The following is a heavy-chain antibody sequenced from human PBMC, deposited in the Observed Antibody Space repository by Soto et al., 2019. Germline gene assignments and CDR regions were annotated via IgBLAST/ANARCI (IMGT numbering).Heavy chain of an antibody. CDR3: ARDRLMATAGTARHYFGLDV. CDR2: IYYSGST. V-gene: IGHV4-31*03. J-gene: IGHJ6*02. D-gene: IGHD5-18*01. CDR1: GGSIRSGGYY. Sequence: TLSLTCTFSGGSIRSGGYYWSWVRQSPRRGLEWIGNIYYSGSTYYNPSLKSRLTISVDTSKNQFSLNLSSVTAADTAVYYCARDRLMATAGTARHYFGLDVWGQGTTVTVSS.